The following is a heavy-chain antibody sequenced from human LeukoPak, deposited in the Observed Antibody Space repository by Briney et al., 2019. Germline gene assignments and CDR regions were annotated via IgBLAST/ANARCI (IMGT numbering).Heavy chain of an antibody. D-gene: IGHD3-10*01. J-gene: IGHJ6*02. CDR2: IYYSGST. V-gene: IGHV4-59*08. CDR3: ARGRGVPPSYYYYGMDV. CDR1: GGSISSYY. Sequence: SETLSLTCTVSGGSISSYYWSWIRQPPGKGVGWIGYIYYSGSTNYNPSLKSRVTISVDTSKNQFSLKLSSVTAADTAVYYCARGRGVPPSYYYYGMDVWGQGTTVTVSS.